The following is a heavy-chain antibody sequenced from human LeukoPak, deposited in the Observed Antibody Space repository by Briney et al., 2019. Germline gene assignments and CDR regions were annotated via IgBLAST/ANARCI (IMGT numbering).Heavy chain of an antibody. Sequence: PGGSLRLSCAASGFTFSSYATSWVRQAPGKGLEWVSAISGSGGSTYYADSVKGRFTISRDNSKNTLYLQMNSLRAEDTSVYYCAKDRDYDILTGSFDSWGQGTLVTVSS. D-gene: IGHD3-9*01. CDR1: GFTFSSYA. J-gene: IGHJ4*02. CDR2: ISGSGGST. CDR3: AKDRDYDILTGSFDS. V-gene: IGHV3-23*01.